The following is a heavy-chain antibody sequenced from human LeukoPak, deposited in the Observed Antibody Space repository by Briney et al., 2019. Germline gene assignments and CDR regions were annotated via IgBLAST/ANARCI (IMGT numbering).Heavy chain of an antibody. D-gene: IGHD6-19*01. CDR2: IYTSGGT. CDR1: GGSISDYY. V-gene: IGHV4-4*07. CDR3: ARAAEYSSGWYLFDY. Sequence: SETLSLTCTVPGGSISDYYWTWIRQPVEKGLEWIGRIYTSGGTNYKPSPKSRVTMSVDTSKNQFSLKLSSVTAADTAMYYCARAAEYSSGWYLFDYWGQGILVTVSA. J-gene: IGHJ4*02.